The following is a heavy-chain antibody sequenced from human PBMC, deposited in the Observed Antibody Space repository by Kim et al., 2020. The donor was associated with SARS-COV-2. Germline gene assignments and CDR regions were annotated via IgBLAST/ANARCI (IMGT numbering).Heavy chain of an antibody. CDR2: IYYNGRT. Sequence: KGLEWIGYIYYNGRTYYIPSRMSRVTISGDTSKNQCSLKLSSVTAADTAVYYCARAPSTMIVVVNAFDIWGQGTMVTVSS. D-gene: IGHD3-22*01. J-gene: IGHJ3*02. CDR3: ARAPSTMIVVVNAFDI. V-gene: IGHV4-31*02.